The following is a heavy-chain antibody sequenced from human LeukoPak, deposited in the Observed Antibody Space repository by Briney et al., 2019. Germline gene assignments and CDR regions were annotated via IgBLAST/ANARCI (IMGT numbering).Heavy chain of an antibody. CDR3: ANGGDSGGYYVAHFDY. D-gene: IGHD3-22*01. V-gene: IGHV3-23*01. J-gene: IGHJ4*02. CDR2: ISGSGGST. Sequence: GGSLRFSCSASGFSFSTYAMSGVRRAPGKGLEWVSTISGSGGSTYYADSVKGRFTLSRDNSKNTLYLQMNSLRAEDTAIYYCANGGDSGGYYVAHFDYWGQGTLVTVSS. CDR1: GFSFSTYA.